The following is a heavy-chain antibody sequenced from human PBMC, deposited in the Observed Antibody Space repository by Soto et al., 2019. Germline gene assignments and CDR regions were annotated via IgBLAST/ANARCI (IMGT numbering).Heavy chain of an antibody. J-gene: IGHJ6*02. D-gene: IGHD3-3*01. V-gene: IGHV4-61*01. CDR3: ARDQYDVRSGSYYYAMEV. CDR1: GGSVSSESHY. CDR2: IYYTGST. Sequence: QVQLQESGPGLVKPSETLSLTCTVSGGSVSSESHYWSWIRQTPGKGLEWIGYIYYTGSTNYNPSLKGRVTMSVDTSRDQVSLRLRSVTRADTAVYYCARDQYDVRSGSYYYAMEVWGQGTKVTGSS.